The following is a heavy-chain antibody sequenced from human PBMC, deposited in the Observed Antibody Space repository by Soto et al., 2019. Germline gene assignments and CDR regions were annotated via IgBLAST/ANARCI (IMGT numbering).Heavy chain of an antibody. V-gene: IGHV1-2*04. CDR2: INPNSGGT. J-gene: IGHJ6*02. Sequence: GASVKVSCKASGYTFTGYYIHWVRQAPGQRPEWMGWINPNSGGTNYAQKFQGWVTMTRDTSISTAYMELTRLRSDDTALYYCARDLLVGRTTAGRYGMDVWGQGTTVTVSS. D-gene: IGHD4-4*01. CDR3: ARDLLVGRTTAGRYGMDV. CDR1: GYTFTGYY.